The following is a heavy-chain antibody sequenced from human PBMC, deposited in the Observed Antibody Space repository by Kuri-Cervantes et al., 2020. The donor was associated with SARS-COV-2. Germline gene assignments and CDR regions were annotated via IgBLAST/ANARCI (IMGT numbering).Heavy chain of an antibody. V-gene: IGHV3-23*01. CDR1: GFAFSNFA. J-gene: IGHJ4*02. Sequence: GESLKISCAASGFAFSNFAMSWVRQAPGKGLEWVSAISGSSGSTYYADSVKGRFTIFRDSSKNTLYLQMNSLRAEDTAVYYCAKDGRSSGWFEGYFDFWGQGTLVTVSS. D-gene: IGHD6-19*01. CDR2: ISGSSGST. CDR3: AKDGRSSGWFEGYFDF.